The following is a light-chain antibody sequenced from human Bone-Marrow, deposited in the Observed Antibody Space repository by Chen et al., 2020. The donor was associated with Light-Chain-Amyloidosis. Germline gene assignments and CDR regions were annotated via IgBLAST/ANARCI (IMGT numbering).Light chain of an antibody. CDR3: QVWDRSSDRPV. CDR1: NIGSTS. J-gene: IGLJ3*02. CDR2: DDS. V-gene: IGLV3-21*02. Sequence: SYVLTQPSSVSGAPGQTATIACGGNNIGSTSVHWYQQTPGQAPLLVLYDDSDRPSGIPERLSGSNSGNTATLTISRVEAGDEADYYCQVWDRSSDRPVFGGGAKLTVL.